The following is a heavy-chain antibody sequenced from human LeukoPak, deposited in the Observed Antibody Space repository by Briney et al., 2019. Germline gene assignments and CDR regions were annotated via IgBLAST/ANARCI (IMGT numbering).Heavy chain of an antibody. Sequence: SETLSLTCSVSGGSINGFVWNWIRQPPGKALEWIGYIDDSGNTKYNPALKSRVTISLDTSRIQFSLNLNSVTAAATALYYCARVGYDVLTGYTPLDYWGQGTLVTVSS. CDR1: GGSINGFV. V-gene: IGHV4-59*01. J-gene: IGHJ4*02. CDR2: IDDSGNT. D-gene: IGHD3-9*01. CDR3: ARVGYDVLTGYTPLDY.